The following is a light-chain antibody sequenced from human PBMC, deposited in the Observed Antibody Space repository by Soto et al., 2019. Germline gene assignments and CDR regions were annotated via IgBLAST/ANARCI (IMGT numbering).Light chain of an antibody. CDR2: YDS. J-gene: IGLJ2*01. CDR3: QVWDSSSDRDVV. Sequence: SYELTQPPSVSVAPGKKARITCGGNNIGSKSVHWYQQKPGQAPVLVIYYDSDRPSGFPDRFSGSNSGNTATLTISRVEAGDEADYYCQVWDSSSDRDVVFGGGTKLTVL. CDR1: NIGSKS. V-gene: IGLV3-21*04.